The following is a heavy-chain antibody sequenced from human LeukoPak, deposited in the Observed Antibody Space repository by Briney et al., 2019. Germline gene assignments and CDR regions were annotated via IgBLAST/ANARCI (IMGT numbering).Heavy chain of an antibody. D-gene: IGHD5-18*01. CDR3: AGVDTAIIRDGLWYFDL. Sequence: GGSLRLSCAASGFTFSSYTMQWVRQAPGKGLEWVAVISYDGSNSYYADSVKGQFTISRDNSKNTLYLQMNSLRAEDTAVYYCAGVDTAIIRDGLWYFDLWGRGTLVTVSS. CDR2: ISYDGSNS. J-gene: IGHJ2*01. CDR1: GFTFSSYT. V-gene: IGHV3-30-3*01.